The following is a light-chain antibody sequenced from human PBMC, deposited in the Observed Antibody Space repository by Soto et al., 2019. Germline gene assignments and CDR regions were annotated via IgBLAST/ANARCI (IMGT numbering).Light chain of an antibody. Sequence: QSALTQPASVSGSPGQSITISCTGTSSDVDTYKYVSWYQQHPGKAPKLMIYEVSYRPSGVSDRFSGSKSDNTASLTISGLQAEDEADYCCCSYAGSTTRVQFGGGTKLTVL. CDR3: CSYAGSTTRVQ. CDR1: SSDVDTYKY. V-gene: IGLV2-14*01. CDR2: EVS. J-gene: IGLJ2*01.